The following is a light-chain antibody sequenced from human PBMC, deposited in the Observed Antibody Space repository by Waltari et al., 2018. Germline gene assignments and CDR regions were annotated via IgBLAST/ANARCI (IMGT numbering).Light chain of an antibody. J-gene: IGKJ2*01. CDR1: QSVGSN. Sequence: EIVVTQSPATLSVSPGERATLSCRASQSVGSNLAWYQQKPGQAARLLTYGASTRATGIPARFSGSWSGTEFTLTISSLQSEDFAVYYCQRYSNWPPEYTFGQGTKLEIK. CDR2: GAS. V-gene: IGKV3-15*01. CDR3: QRYSNWPPEYT.